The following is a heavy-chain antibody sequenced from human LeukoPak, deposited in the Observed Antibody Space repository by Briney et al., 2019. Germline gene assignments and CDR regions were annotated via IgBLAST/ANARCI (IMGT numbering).Heavy chain of an antibody. V-gene: IGHV1-18*01. CDR2: ISAYNGNT. CDR1: GYTFTSYG. Sequence: ASVKVSCKASGYTFTSYGISWVRQAPGQGLEWMGWISAYNGNTNYAQKLQGRVTMTTDTSTSTAYMELRSLRSDDTAVYYCVRLDYDILTGLDAFDIWGQGTMVTVSS. D-gene: IGHD3-9*01. J-gene: IGHJ3*02. CDR3: VRLDYDILTGLDAFDI.